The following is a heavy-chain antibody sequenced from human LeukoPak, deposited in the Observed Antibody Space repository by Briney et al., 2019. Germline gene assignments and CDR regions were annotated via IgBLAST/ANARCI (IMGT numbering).Heavy chain of an antibody. CDR3: AREGKAAAWYLVGYYYGMDV. D-gene: IGHD6-13*01. Sequence: ATVKVSCKASGGTFSSYAISWVRQAPGQGLEWMGWISAYNGNTNYAQKLQGRVTMTTDTSTSTAYMELRSLRSDDTAVYYCAREGKAAAWYLVGYYYGMDVWGQGTTVTVSS. V-gene: IGHV1-18*01. J-gene: IGHJ6*02. CDR1: GGTFSSYA. CDR2: ISAYNGNT.